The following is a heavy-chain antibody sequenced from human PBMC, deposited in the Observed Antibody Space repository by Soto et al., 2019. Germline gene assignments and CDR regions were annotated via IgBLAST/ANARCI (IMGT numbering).Heavy chain of an antibody. V-gene: IGHV3-53*01. CDR3: VRGPSDHKLRLVEWPYGDY. CDR1: GFIVSSNQ. D-gene: IGHD3-3*01. Sequence: EVQLMESGGGLIQPGGSLRLSCVASGFIVSSNQMSWVRQAPGKGLEWVSVIYSGHTTYYADSVEGRFTISRDDSKNTLYLQMNSLRVEDTAVYYCVRGPSDHKLRLVEWPYGDYWGQGALVTVPS. CDR2: IYSGHTT. J-gene: IGHJ4*02.